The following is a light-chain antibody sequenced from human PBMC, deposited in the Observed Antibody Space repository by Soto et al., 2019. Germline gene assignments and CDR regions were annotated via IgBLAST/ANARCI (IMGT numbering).Light chain of an antibody. Sequence: QSVPTQPASVSGSPGQSITISCTGTSSDVGSYNLVSWYQQHPGKAPKLMIYEGSKRPSGVSNRFSGSKSGNTASLTISGLQAEDEADYYCCSYAGSSTVYVFGTGTKLTVL. V-gene: IGLV2-23*01. J-gene: IGLJ1*01. CDR3: CSYAGSSTVYV. CDR2: EGS. CDR1: SSDVGSYNL.